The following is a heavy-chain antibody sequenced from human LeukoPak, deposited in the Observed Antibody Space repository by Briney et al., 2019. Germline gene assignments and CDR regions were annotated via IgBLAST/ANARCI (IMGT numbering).Heavy chain of an antibody. CDR1: GFTFSNYN. J-gene: IGHJ4*02. V-gene: IGHV3-21*06. CDR2: ISSSASYK. D-gene: IGHD2-15*01. CDR3: ATEGEVVVVAARSVY. Sequence: PGRSLRLSCTASGFTFSNYNMIWVRQAPGKGLEWVSSISSSASYKYYADSVKGRFTISRDNAKNSLYLQMNSLRAEDTAVYYCATEGEVVVVAARSVYWGQGTLVTVSS.